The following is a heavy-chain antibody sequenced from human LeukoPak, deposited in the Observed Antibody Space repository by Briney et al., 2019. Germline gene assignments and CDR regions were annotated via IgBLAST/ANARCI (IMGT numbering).Heavy chain of an antibody. J-gene: IGHJ4*02. CDR1: GLTVSSNY. Sequence: PGGSLRLSCAASGLTVSSNYMNWVRQAPGKGLEWVSSISTSSSYIYYADSVKGRFTISRDNAKNSLYLQINSLRAEDTAVYYCARVGLDRRGYSGYESFDYWGQGTLVTVSS. CDR2: ISTSSSYI. V-gene: IGHV3-21*01. CDR3: ARVGLDRRGYSGYESFDY. D-gene: IGHD5-12*01.